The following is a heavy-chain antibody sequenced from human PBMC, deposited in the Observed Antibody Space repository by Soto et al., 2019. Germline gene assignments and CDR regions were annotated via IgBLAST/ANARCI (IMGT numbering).Heavy chain of an antibody. CDR3: ARRRGSNGWFDL. Sequence: ASVKVSCKASGYTFINYDINWVRQATGQGLEWVGWMNPDSGNTGYAQNFQGRVTMTGNTYISSVYMELSSLTSEDTAVYYCARRRGSNGWFDLWGQGTLVTVSS. CDR2: MNPDSGNT. D-gene: IGHD2-8*01. CDR1: GYTFINYD. J-gene: IGHJ5*02. V-gene: IGHV1-8*01.